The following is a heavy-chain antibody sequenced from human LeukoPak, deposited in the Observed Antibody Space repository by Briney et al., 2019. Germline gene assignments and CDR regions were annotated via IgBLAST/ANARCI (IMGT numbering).Heavy chain of an antibody. CDR1: GYTFTSYA. CDR2: INTNTGNP. D-gene: IGHD3-3*01. Sequence: ASVTVSCKASGYTFTSYAMNWVRQAPGQGLEWMGWINTNTGNPTYAQGFTGRFVFSLDTSVSTAYLQISSLKAEDTAVYYCARDLLTITIFGVDAFDIWGQGTMVTVSS. J-gene: IGHJ3*02. V-gene: IGHV7-4-1*02. CDR3: ARDLLTITIFGVDAFDI.